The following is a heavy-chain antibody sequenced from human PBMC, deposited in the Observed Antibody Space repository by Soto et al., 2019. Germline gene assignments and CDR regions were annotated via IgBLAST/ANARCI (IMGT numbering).Heavy chain of an antibody. CDR1: GASIYNGGYF. Sequence: SETLSLTCSVSGASIYNGGYFWSWIRQPPGKGLEWIGHIYYSGSRYNNPSLKSRVTISVDTSMNQFSLKLSSVPAADTAVYYCARWPRPYYFDYWGQGTLVTVSS. D-gene: IGHD1-1*01. V-gene: IGHV4-61*08. CDR3: ARWPRPYYFDY. CDR2: IYYSGSR. J-gene: IGHJ4*02.